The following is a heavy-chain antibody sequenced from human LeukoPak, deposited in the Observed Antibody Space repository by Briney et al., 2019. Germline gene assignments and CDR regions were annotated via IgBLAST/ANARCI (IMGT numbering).Heavy chain of an antibody. D-gene: IGHD6-19*01. V-gene: IGHV3-21*01. Sequence: GGSLRLSCAASGFTFSSYSMNWVRQAPGKGLEWVSSISSSSYIYYADSVKGRFTISRDNAKNSLYLQMNSLRAEDTAVYYCARGKWLVPYDYWGQGTLVTVSS. CDR3: ARGKWLVPYDY. CDR1: GFTFSSYS. CDR2: ISSSSYI. J-gene: IGHJ4*02.